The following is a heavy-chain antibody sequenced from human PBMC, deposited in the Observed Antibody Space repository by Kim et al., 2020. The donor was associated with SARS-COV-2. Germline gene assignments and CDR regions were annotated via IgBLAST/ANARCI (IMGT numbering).Heavy chain of an antibody. J-gene: IGHJ5*02. Sequence: GGSLRLSCAASGFTFSSYSMNWVRQAPGKGLEWVSYISSSSSTIYYADSVKGRFTISRDNAKNSLYLQMNSLRAEDTAVYYCAREFGESRIRNNWFDPWGQGTLVTVSS. CDR1: GFTFSSYS. V-gene: IGHV3-48*04. CDR3: AREFGESRIRNNWFDP. D-gene: IGHD3-10*01. CDR2: ISSSSSTI.